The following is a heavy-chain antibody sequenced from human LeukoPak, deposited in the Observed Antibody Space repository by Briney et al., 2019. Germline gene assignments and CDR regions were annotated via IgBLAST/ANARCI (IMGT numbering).Heavy chain of an antibody. CDR1: GYTSTSYG. CDR3: ARVRTRVTMIVVVIDY. D-gene: IGHD3-22*01. V-gene: IGHV1-18*01. Sequence: GASVKVSCKASGYTSTSYGISWVRQAPGQGLEWMGWISAYNGNTNYAQKLQGRVTMTTDTSTSTAYMELRSLRSDDTAVYYCARVRTRVTMIVVVIDYWGQGTLVTVSS. CDR2: ISAYNGNT. J-gene: IGHJ4*02.